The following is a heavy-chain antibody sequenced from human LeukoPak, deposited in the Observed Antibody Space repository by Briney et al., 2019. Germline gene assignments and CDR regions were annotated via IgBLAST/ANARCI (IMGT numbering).Heavy chain of an antibody. V-gene: IGHV4-38-2*02. CDR3: ARLGGNSYGPYYFDY. J-gene: IGHJ4*02. Sequence: SETLSLTCTVSGYSISSTYYWGWIRQPPGKGLEWIGSINDGGSTYYDPSRKSRVTISVDTSNNQFSLKVNSVTAADTAVYYCARLGGNSYGPYYFDYWGQGTLVTASS. CDR1: GYSISSTYY. D-gene: IGHD5-18*01. CDR2: INDGGST.